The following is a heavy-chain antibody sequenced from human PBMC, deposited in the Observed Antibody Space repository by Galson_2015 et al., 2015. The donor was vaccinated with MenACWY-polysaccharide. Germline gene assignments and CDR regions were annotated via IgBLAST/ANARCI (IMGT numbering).Heavy chain of an antibody. CDR3: ARPPAGLRGYYYYGMDV. J-gene: IGHJ6*02. Sequence: SCKASGYTFTSYDINWVRQATGQGLEWMGWMNPNSGNTGYAQKFQGRVTMTRNTSISTVYMELSSLRSEDTAVYYCARPPAGLRGYYYYGMDVWGQGTTVTVSS. CDR1: GYTFTSYD. V-gene: IGHV1-8*01. CDR2: MNPNSGNT. D-gene: IGHD5-18*01.